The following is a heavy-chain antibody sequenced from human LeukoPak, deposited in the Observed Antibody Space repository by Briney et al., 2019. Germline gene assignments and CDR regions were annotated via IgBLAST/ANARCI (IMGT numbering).Heavy chain of an antibody. D-gene: IGHD4-17*01. CDR2: IYYSGST. Sequence: SETLSLTCTVSGGSISSSSYYWGWIRQPPGKGLEWSGSIYYSGSTYYNPSLKSRVTISVDTSKNQFSLKLSSVTAADTAVYYCATDYGRYFDYWGQGTLVTVSS. CDR3: ATDYGRYFDY. J-gene: IGHJ4*02. V-gene: IGHV4-39*01. CDR1: GGSISSSSYY.